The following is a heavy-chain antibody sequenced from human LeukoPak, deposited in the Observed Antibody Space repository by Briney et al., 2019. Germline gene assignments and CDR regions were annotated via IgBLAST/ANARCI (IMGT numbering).Heavy chain of an antibody. D-gene: IGHD2-2*01. Sequence: SVRVSCKASGGTFSSYAISWVLQAPGQGLEWMGGIIPIFGTANYAQKFQGRVTITADESTSTAYMELSSLRSEDTAVYYCAREQDIVVVPAATTDAFDIWGQGTMVTVSS. V-gene: IGHV1-69*13. CDR3: AREQDIVVVPAATTDAFDI. CDR1: GGTFSSYA. CDR2: IIPIFGTA. J-gene: IGHJ3*02.